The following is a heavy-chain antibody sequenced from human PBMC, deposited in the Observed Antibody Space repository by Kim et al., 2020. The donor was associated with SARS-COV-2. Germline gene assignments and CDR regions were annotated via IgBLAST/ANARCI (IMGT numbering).Heavy chain of an antibody. V-gene: IGHV4-34*01. CDR2: INHSGST. Sequence: SETLSLTCAVYGGSFSGYYWSWIRQPPGKGLEWIGEINHSGSTNYNPSLKSRVTISVDTSKNQFSLKLSSVTAADTAVYYCARERGIVGGGIDYWGQGTL. CDR1: GGSFSGYY. D-gene: IGHD1-26*01. J-gene: IGHJ4*02. CDR3: ARERGIVGGGIDY.